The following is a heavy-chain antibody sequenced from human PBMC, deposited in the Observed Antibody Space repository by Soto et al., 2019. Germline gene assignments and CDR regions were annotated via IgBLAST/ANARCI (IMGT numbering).Heavy chain of an antibody. CDR3: AREMEQWLVGWWLNP. CDR2: IKQDGSEK. J-gene: IGHJ5*02. V-gene: IGHV3-7*01. Sequence: GGSLRLSCAASGFTFSSYWMSRVRQAPGKGLEWVANIKQDGSEKYYVDSVKGRFTISRDNAKNSLYLQMNSLRAEDTAVYYCAREMEQWLVGWWLNPWGQGTLVTVSS. D-gene: IGHD6-19*01. CDR1: GFTFSSYW.